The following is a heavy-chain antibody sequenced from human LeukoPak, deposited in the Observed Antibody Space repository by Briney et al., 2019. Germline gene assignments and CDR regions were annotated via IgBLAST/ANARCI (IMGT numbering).Heavy chain of an antibody. CDR3: ARGLQWKYDLGWVAP. Sequence: ASVKVSCKASGYSFSSCSISWVRQAPGQGLEWMGWISGYNGKTKYAEKFQGRVTLTTDTSTSTAYMEMRSLRHDDTAIYYCARGLQWKYDLGWVAPWGPGTLVAVSS. V-gene: IGHV1-18*01. CDR2: ISGYNGKT. J-gene: IGHJ5*02. CDR1: GYSFSSCS. D-gene: IGHD1-7*01.